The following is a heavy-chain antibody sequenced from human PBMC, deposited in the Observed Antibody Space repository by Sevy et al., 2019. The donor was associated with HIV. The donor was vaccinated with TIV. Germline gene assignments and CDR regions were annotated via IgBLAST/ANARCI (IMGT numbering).Heavy chain of an antibody. D-gene: IGHD3-22*01. CDR3: ASRYYDSSGYYYEYFQH. J-gene: IGHJ1*01. CDR2: INPNSGGT. V-gene: IGHV1-2*02. CDR1: GYTFTGYY. Sequence: ASVKVSCKASGYTFTGYYMHWVRQAPGQGLEWMGWINPNSGGTNYAQKFQGRVTMTRDTSISTAYMELSRLRSDDTAVYYCASRYYDSSGYYYEYFQHWGQGTLVTVSS.